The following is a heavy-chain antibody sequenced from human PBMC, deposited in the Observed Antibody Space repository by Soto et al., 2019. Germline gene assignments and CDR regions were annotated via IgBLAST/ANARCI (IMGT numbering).Heavy chain of an antibody. D-gene: IGHD2-21*01. CDR1: GYSISSDFY. V-gene: IGHV4-38-2*01. J-gene: IGHJ4*02. CDR2: IYHNGST. Sequence: SSETLSLTCAVSGYSISSDFYWGWIRQPPGKGLECIGTIYHNGSTYYNPTLRSRVAISVDTSKNHFSLKLSSVTAADTAVYYCARAEVWSKTFDYWGQGTLVTVSS. CDR3: ARAEVWSKTFDY.